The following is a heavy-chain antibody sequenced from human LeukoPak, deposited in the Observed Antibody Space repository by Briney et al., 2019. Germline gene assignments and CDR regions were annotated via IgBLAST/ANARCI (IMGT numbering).Heavy chain of an antibody. CDR2: INHSGST. CDR1: GVSFSGYY. CDR3: ARGLSARWLPYYYYGMDV. Sequence: SETLSLTCAVYGVSFSGYYWSWIRQPPGKGLEWIGEINHSGSTNYNPSLKSRVTISVGTSKNQFSLKLSSVTAADTAVYYCARGLSARWLPYYYYGMDVWGQGTTVTVSS. D-gene: IGHD5-24*01. V-gene: IGHV4-34*01. J-gene: IGHJ6*02.